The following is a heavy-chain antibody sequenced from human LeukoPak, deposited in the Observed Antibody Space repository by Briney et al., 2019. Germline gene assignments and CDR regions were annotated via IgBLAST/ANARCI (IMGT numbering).Heavy chain of an antibody. J-gene: IGHJ3*02. CDR1: GFTVSSSY. CDR2: IYSGGIT. V-gene: IGHV3-53*01. Sequence: GGSLRLSCAASGFTVSSSYVSWVRQAPGKGLEWVSVIYSGGITYYADSVKGRFTFSRDDSKNTLYLQMNSLRVDDTAVYYCARDGPGRYSSSWHGGAFDIWGQGTMVTVSS. D-gene: IGHD6-13*01. CDR3: ARDGPGRYSSSWHGGAFDI.